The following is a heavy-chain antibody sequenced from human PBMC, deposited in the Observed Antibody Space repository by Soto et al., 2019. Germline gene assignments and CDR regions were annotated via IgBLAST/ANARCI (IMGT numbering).Heavy chain of an antibody. V-gene: IGHV4-59*08. J-gene: IGHJ4*02. CDR2: IYYGGST. CDR1: GGSISSYY. CDR3: ARRYGYYFDY. D-gene: IGHD4-17*01. Sequence: QVQLQESGPGLLKPSETLSLTCTVSGGSISSYYWSWIRQPPGKGLEWIGYIYYGGSTNYNPSLKSRVTISVDTSKNQLSLKLSSVTAADTAVYYCARRYGYYFDYWGQGTLVTVSS.